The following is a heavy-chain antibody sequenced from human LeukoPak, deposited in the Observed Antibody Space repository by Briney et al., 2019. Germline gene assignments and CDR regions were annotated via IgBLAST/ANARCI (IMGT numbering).Heavy chain of an antibody. CDR1: GGSISSYY. CDR3: ARDLGYSSGRGFDY. CDR2: IYYSGST. V-gene: IGHV4-59*01. J-gene: IGHJ4*02. D-gene: IGHD6-19*01. Sequence: PSETLSLTCTVSGGSISSYYWSWIRQPPGKGLEWIGYIYYSGSTNYNPSLKSRVTISVDTSKHQFSLKLSSVTAADTAVYCCARDLGYSSGRGFDYWGQGTLVTVSS.